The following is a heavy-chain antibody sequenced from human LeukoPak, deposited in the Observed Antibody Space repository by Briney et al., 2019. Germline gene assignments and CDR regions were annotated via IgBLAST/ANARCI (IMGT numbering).Heavy chain of an antibody. CDR3: ARDLATITGGYSGYEGNWFDP. CDR1: GGSISSSSYY. CDR2: IYYSGST. D-gene: IGHD5-12*01. V-gene: IGHV4-39*07. J-gene: IGHJ5*02. Sequence: PSETLSLTCTVSGGSISSSSYYWGWIRQPPGKGLEWIGSIYYSGSTYYNPSLKSRVTISVDTSKNQFSLKLSSVTAADTAVYYCARDLATITGGYSGYEGNWFDPWGQGTLVTVSS.